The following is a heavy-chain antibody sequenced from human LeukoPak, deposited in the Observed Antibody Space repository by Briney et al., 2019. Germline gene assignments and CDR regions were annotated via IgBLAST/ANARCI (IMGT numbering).Heavy chain of an antibody. CDR1: GFTFDGYT. CDR3: AKERSTSGYFDY. Sequence: GGSLRLSCAASGFTFDGYTMHWVRQAPGKGLEWVSLISWNGGSTYYGDSVKGRFTISRDNSKNSLYLQMNSLRTEDTALYYCAKERSTSGYFDYWGQGSLVTVSS. J-gene: IGHJ4*02. D-gene: IGHD3-10*01. CDR2: ISWNGGST. V-gene: IGHV3-43*01.